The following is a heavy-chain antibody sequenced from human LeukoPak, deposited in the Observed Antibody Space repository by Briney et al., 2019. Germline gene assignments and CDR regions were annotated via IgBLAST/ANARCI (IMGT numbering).Heavy chain of an antibody. V-gene: IGHV4-59*08. D-gene: IGHD3-16*02. CDR1: GGSISIYY. Sequence: SETLSLTCTVSGGSISIYYWSWVRQPPGKGLEWIAYIYHSGIANYNPSLKSRVTISVDTSKNQFSLKLSSVTAADTAVYFCARGRLGELSLFDYWGQGTLVTVSS. CDR2: IYHSGIA. CDR3: ARGRLGELSLFDY. J-gene: IGHJ4*02.